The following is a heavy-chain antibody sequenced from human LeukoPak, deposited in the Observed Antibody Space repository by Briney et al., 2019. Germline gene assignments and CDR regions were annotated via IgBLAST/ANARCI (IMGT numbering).Heavy chain of an antibody. V-gene: IGHV1-18*04. CDR2: ISAYNGNT. J-gene: IGHJ4*02. CDR3: ARDLYYYYGSGSYLNDY. Sequence: ASVKVSCKASGYAFTSYGISWVRQAPGQGLEWMGWISAYNGNTNYAQKLQGRVTMTTDTSTSTAYMELRSLRSDDTAVYYCARDLYYYYGSGSYLNDYWGQGTLVTVSS. CDR1: GYAFTSYG. D-gene: IGHD3-10*01.